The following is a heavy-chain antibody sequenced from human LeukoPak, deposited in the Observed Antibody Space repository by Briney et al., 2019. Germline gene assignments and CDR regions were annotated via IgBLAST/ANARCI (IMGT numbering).Heavy chain of an antibody. CDR1: GGSISSYY. J-gene: IGHJ4*02. V-gene: IGHV4-59*08. CDR3: ARQDSSGWRGALGY. CDR2: IYYSGST. Sequence: AETLSLTCTVSGGSISSYYWSWIRQPPGKGLEWIGYIYYSGSTNYNPSLKSRVTISVDTSKNQFSLKLSSVTAADTAVYYCARQDSSGWRGALGYWGQGTLVTVSS. D-gene: IGHD6-19*01.